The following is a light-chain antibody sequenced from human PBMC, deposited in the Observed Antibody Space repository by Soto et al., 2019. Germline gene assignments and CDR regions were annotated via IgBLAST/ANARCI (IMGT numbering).Light chain of an antibody. CDR1: QDISNY. J-gene: IGKJ4*01. Sequence: DIQMTQSPSSLSASVGDRVTITCQASQDISNYLNWYQQKPGKAPKLLIQHTSILETGVPSRFSGSGSGTDFTFNISSLQPEDIGTYYCQQYDRVPPVFGGGTKLEI. CDR2: HTS. CDR3: QQYDRVPPV. V-gene: IGKV1-33*01.